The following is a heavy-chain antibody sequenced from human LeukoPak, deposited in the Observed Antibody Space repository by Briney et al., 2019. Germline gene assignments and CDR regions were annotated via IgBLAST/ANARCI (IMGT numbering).Heavy chain of an antibody. D-gene: IGHD2-15*01. V-gene: IGHV4-34*01. J-gene: IGHJ3*02. CDR3: ARFPCSGDSCYSGIRAFDI. CDR2: INHSGTT. CDR1: GGSFSGYY. Sequence: PSETLSLTCGVYGGSFSGYYWNWIRQSPGKGLEWIGEINHSGTTNYIPSLKSRVTISVDTTKKQFSLKLSSVTAADTALYYCARFPCSGDSCYSGIRAFDIWGQGTMVTVSS.